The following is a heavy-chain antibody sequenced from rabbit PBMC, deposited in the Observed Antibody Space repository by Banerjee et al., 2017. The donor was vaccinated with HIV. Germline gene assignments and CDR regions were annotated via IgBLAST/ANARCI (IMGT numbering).Heavy chain of an antibody. J-gene: IGHJ4*01. Sequence: QSLEESGGDLVKPGASLTLTCKASGFDFSSNAMCWVRQAPGKGLEWIACIYVGSGGSTYYASWAKGRFTISKTSSTTVTLQMTSLTAADTATYFCARGGYISYGVGGFNLRGPGTLVTVS. CDR2: IYVGSGGST. CDR3: ARGGYISYGVGGFNL. V-gene: IGHV1S40*01. CDR1: GFDFSSNA. D-gene: IGHD6-1*01.